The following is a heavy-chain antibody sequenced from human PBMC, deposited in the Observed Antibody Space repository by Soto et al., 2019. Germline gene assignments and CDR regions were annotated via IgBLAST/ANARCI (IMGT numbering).Heavy chain of an antibody. CDR3: ARGQVATDHYSYYGMDV. J-gene: IGHJ6*02. CDR2: ISYDGSNK. V-gene: IGHV3-30-3*01. CDR1: GFTFSSYA. D-gene: IGHD5-12*01. Sequence: QVQLVESGGGVVQPGRSLRLSCAASGFTFSSYAMHWVRQAPGKGLEWVAVISYDGSNKYYADSVKGRFTISRDNSKNTLYLQMNSLRAEDTAVYYCARGQVATDHYSYYGMDVWGQGTTVTVSS.